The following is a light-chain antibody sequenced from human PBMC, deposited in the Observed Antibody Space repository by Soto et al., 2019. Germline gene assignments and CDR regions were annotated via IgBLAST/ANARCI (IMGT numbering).Light chain of an antibody. CDR2: DAF. J-gene: IGKJ5*01. CDR1: QSVSSY. Sequence: EIVLTQSPATLSLPPGERATLSCRASQSVSSYLAWYQQKPGQAPRLLIYDAFNRATGIPARFSGSGSGTDFTLTISSLEPEDFAVYYCQQRSNWPITFGQGTRLEIK. V-gene: IGKV3-11*01. CDR3: QQRSNWPIT.